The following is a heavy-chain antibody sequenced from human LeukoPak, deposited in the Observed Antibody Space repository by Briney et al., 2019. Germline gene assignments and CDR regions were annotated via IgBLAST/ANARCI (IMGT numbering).Heavy chain of an antibody. Sequence: GASVKVSCKASGYTFTNYDINWVRQATGQGLEWMGWMNPNSGNTGYAQKFQGRVTITRNTSISTAYMELSSLRSEDTAVYYCARGLEQYLTLPFDPWGQGTLVTVSS. J-gene: IGHJ5*02. CDR2: MNPNSGNT. CDR3: ARGLEQYLTLPFDP. CDR1: GYTFTNYD. V-gene: IGHV1-8*03. D-gene: IGHD2/OR15-2a*01.